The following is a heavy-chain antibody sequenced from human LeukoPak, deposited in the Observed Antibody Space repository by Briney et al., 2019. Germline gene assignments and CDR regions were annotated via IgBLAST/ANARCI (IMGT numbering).Heavy chain of an antibody. J-gene: IGHJ6*03. D-gene: IGHD2-2*02. Sequence: ASVKVSCKASGYTFTSYDINWVRQATGLGLEWMGWMNPNSGNTGYAQKFQGRVTITRNTSISTAYMELSSLRSEDTAVYYCARGSCSSTSCYTNYYYYYMDVWGKGTTVTVSS. CDR3: ARGSCSSTSCYTNYYYYYMDV. CDR2: MNPNSGNT. CDR1: GYTFTSYD. V-gene: IGHV1-8*03.